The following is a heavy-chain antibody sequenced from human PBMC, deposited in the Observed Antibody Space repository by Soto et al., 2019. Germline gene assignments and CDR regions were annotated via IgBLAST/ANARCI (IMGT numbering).Heavy chain of an antibody. V-gene: IGHV3-21*01. CDR1: GFTFSSYS. J-gene: IGHJ6*02. CDR2: ISSSSSSYI. CDR3: ARDPPLYGMDV. Sequence: GGSLRLSCAASGFTFSSYSMNWVRQAPGKGLEWVSSISSSSSSYIYYADSVKGRFTISRDNAKNSLYLQMNSLRAEDTAVYYCARDPPLYGMDVWGQGTTVTVSS.